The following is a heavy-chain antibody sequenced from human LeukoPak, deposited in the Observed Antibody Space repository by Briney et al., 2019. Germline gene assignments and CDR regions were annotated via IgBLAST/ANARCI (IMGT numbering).Heavy chain of an antibody. Sequence: APVKVSCKASGGTFSSYAISWVRQAPGQGLEWMGGIIPIFGTANYAQKFQGRVTITTDESTSTAYMELSSLRSEDTAVYYCAREYTAMVRRQVWFDPWGQGTLVTVSS. CDR3: AREYTAMVRRQVWFDP. CDR1: GGTFSSYA. CDR2: IIPIFGTA. V-gene: IGHV1-69*05. J-gene: IGHJ5*02. D-gene: IGHD5-18*01.